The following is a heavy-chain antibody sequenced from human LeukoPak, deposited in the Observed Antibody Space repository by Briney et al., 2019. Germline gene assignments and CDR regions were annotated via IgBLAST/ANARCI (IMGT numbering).Heavy chain of an antibody. CDR2: IYYSGST. J-gene: IGHJ4*02. D-gene: IGHD1-26*01. V-gene: IGHV4-39*01. Sequence: SETLSLTCTVSGGSISSRSYYWDWIRQPPGKGLEWIGSIYYSGSTYYNPSLKSRVTISVDTSKNQFSLKLSSVTAADTAVYYCARHPSPFIVGASISYWGQGTLVTVSS. CDR3: ARHPSPFIVGASISY. CDR1: GGSISSRSYY.